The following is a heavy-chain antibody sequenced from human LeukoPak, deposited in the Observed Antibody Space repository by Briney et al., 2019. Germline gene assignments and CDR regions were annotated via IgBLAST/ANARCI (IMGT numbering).Heavy chain of an antibody. V-gene: IGHV3-9*01. CDR3: AINGGGDSGYGNFDY. D-gene: IGHD5-12*01. CDR1: GFTLDDYA. CDR2: INWNSDSI. J-gene: IGHJ4*02. Sequence: GGSLRLSCAVSGFTLDDYAMHWVRQVPGKGLEWVSGINWNSDSIGYADSVKGRFTTSRDNAKNSLYLQMNSLRAEDTAFYYCAINGGGDSGYGNFDYWGQGTLVTVS.